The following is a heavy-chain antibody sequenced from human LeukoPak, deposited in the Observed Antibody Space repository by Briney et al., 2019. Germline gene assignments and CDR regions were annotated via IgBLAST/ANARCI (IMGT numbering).Heavy chain of an antibody. D-gene: IGHD3-22*01. CDR3: ARSGSYDSSGYSPFDY. CDR1: GFAVSSDY. CDR2: IYSSGST. J-gene: IGHJ4*02. V-gene: IGHV3-53*01. Sequence: GGSLRLSCAASGFAVSSDYMAWVRQAPGKGLEWVSVIYSSGSTCYADSVKGRFTTSRDNSKNTLYLQMNSLRAEDTAVYYCARSGSYDSSGYSPFDYWGQGTLVTVSS.